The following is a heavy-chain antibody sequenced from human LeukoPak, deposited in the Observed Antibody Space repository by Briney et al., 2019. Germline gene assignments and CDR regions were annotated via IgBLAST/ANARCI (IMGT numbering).Heavy chain of an antibody. CDR3: ASVVPAASFDY. D-gene: IGHD2-2*01. CDR1: GGSISSSSYY. CDR2: IYYSGGT. Sequence: SETLSLICTVSGGSISSSSYYWGWIRQPPGKGLEWIGSIYYSGGTYYNPSLKSRVTISLDTSKNQFSLKLSSVTAADTAVYYCASVVPAASFDYWGQGTLVTVSS. J-gene: IGHJ4*02. V-gene: IGHV4-39*07.